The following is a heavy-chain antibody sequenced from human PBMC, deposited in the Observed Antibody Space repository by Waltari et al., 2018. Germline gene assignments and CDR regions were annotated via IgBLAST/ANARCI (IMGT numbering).Heavy chain of an antibody. V-gene: IGHV3-30*02. D-gene: IGHD6-19*01. CDR3: AKDSIAVAGASNY. CDR2: IRYDGSNK. J-gene: IGHJ4*02. Sequence: QVQLVESGGGVVQPGGSLRLSWAASGFTCSTYGMHWVRQAPGKGLEWVAFIRYDGSNKYYADSVKGRFTISRDNSKNTLYLQMNSLRAEDTAVYYCAKDSIAVAGASNYWGQGTLVTVSS. CDR1: GFTCSTYG.